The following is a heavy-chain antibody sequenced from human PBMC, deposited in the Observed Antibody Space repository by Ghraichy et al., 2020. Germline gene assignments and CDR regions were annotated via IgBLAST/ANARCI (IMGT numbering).Heavy chain of an antibody. V-gene: IGHV4-31*03. CDR1: GGSISSSGYY. CDR3: ASALVGRFRDNPYFDY. D-gene: IGHD3-10*01. CDR2: IYYTGSI. J-gene: IGHJ4*02. Sequence: SETLSLTCTVSGGSISSSGYYWSWIRQHPGKGLEWIGYIYYTGSIYYNPSLKSRLSISLDTSENQFSLKLSSVTAADTAVYYCASALVGRFRDNPYFDYWGQGTLVTVSS.